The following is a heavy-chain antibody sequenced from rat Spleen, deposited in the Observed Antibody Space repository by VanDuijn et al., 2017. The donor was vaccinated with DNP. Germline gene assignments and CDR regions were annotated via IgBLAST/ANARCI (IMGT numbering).Heavy chain of an antibody. CDR3: ARGVPPFDY. CDR2: IWNTGGT. Sequence: QVQLKESGPVLVQASETLSLTCTVSGFSLTNYGVIWVRQPPGKGLEWMGVIWNTGGTRYNSALKSRLSISKDTSKSQVFLKMNSLQTEDTATYYCARGVPPFDYWGQGVMVTVSS. D-gene: IGHD4-3*01. J-gene: IGHJ2*01. CDR1: GFSLTNYG. V-gene: IGHV2-41*01.